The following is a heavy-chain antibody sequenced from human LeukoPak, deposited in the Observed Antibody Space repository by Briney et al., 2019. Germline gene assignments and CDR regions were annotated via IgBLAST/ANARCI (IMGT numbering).Heavy chain of an antibody. D-gene: IGHD3-10*01. CDR2: ISYDGTNK. CDR1: GFTFSGYA. J-gene: IGHJ3*01. Sequence: PGRSLRLSCAASGFTFSGYAVHWVRQAPGKGLDWVAIISYDGTNKHYADSVKGRFTISRDNSKNTLQLHMNSLRAEDTALYYCARELRGVIGAFDVWGLGTMVTVSS. V-gene: IGHV3-30-3*01. CDR3: ARELRGVIGAFDV.